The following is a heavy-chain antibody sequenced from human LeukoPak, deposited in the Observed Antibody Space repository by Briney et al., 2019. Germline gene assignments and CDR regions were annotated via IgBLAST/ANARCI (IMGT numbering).Heavy chain of an antibody. D-gene: IGHD1-1*01. CDR3: AKESLDTEQRNYNYYGLDV. V-gene: IGHV3-30*18. Sequence: GGSLRLSCAASGFTLRYYGMHWVRQAPGKGLEWVAFISYDGSKKHYADSVGDRFTISRDNSRDRLYVQVNSLRAEDTAVYYCAKESLDTEQRNYNYYGLDVWGQGTTVTVSS. CDR1: GFTLRYYG. J-gene: IGHJ6*02. CDR2: ISYDGSKK.